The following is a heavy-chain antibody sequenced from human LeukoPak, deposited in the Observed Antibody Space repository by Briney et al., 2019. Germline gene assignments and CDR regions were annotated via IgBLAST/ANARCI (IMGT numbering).Heavy chain of an antibody. V-gene: IGHV3-23*01. CDR3: AKMAIAKGATQGRGFLQFDF. J-gene: IGHJ4*02. CDR1: GFTFNNYA. Sequence: GGSLRLSCTASGFTFNNYAMSWVRQAPGKGPEWVSLITGSGGDGYTVDSVKGRFIISRDNSKNSIYLQLNSLRPEDTVVYYCAKMAIAKGATQGRGFLQFDFWGQGTLVTVSS. CDR2: ITGSGGDG. D-gene: IGHD3-3*01.